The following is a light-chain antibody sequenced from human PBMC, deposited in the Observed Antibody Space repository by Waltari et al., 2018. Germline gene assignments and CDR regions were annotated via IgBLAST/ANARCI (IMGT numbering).Light chain of an antibody. Sequence: DIQMTQSPSSLSASVGDRVTITCRASQSISSYLNWYQQKPGKAPKLLIYAASSLQSGVPSRFSGSGSGTDFTLTISSLQPEDFAVYYCQHYANSAGWTFGQGTKVEIK. J-gene: IGKJ1*01. V-gene: IGKV1-39*01. CDR2: AAS. CDR1: QSISSY. CDR3: QHYANSAGWT.